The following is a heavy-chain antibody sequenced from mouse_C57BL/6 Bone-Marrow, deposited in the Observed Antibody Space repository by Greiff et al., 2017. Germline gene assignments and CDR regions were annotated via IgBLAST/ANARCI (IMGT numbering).Heavy chain of an antibody. CDR3: ARDLFHFDV. CDR2: IDPSDSYT. CDR1: GYTFTSYW. V-gene: IGHV1-69*01. Sequence: QVQLQQPGAELVMPGASVKLSCKASGYTFTSYWMHWVKQRPGQGLEWIGEIDPSDSYTNYNQKFKGKSTLTVDKSSSTASMQLSSLTSDASAVYYYARDLFHFDVWGTGTTVTVSS. J-gene: IGHJ1*03. D-gene: IGHD6-1*01.